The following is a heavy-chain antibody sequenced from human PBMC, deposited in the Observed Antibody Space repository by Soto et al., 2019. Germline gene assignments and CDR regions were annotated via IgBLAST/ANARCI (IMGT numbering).Heavy chain of an antibody. J-gene: IGHJ4*02. V-gene: IGHV4-39*01. CDR3: AKGSSSWYSRYFDY. Sequence: QLQLQESGPGLVKPSETLSLTCTVSGGSISSSSYYWGWIRQPPGKGLEWIGCIYYSGSTYYNPSLKSRVTISVDTSKNQFPLKLSSVTAADTAVYYCAKGSSSWYSRYFDYWGQGTLVTVSS. CDR1: GGSISSSSYY. CDR2: IYYSGST. D-gene: IGHD6-13*01.